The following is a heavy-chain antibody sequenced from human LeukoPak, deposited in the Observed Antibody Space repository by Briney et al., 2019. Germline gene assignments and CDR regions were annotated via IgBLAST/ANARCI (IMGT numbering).Heavy chain of an antibody. CDR2: IDPNSGGT. V-gene: IGHV1-2*04. CDR3: ARAGGYYYDSSGYYNY. D-gene: IGHD3-22*01. CDR1: GYTFTGYY. J-gene: IGHJ4*02. Sequence: GASVKVSCKASGYTFTGYYMHWVRQAPGQGLEWMGWIDPNSGGTNYAQKFQGWVTMTRDTSISTAYMELSRLRSDDTAVYYCARAGGYYYDSSGYYNYWGQGTLVTVSS.